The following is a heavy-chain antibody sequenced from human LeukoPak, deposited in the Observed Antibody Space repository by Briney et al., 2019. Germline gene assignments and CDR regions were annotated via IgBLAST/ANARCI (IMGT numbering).Heavy chain of an antibody. J-gene: IGHJ4*02. CDR2: ISGSGNRT. CDR3: TTGNNGWR. V-gene: IGHV3-23*01. D-gene: IGHD1/OR15-1a*01. CDR1: GFTFSSYA. Sequence: GGSLRLSCAASGFTFSSYAMSWVRQAPGKGLEWVSSISGSGNRTYYADSVKGRFTISRDNSKNTLFLQMNSLRAEDTAVYYCTTGNNGWRWGQGTLVTVSS.